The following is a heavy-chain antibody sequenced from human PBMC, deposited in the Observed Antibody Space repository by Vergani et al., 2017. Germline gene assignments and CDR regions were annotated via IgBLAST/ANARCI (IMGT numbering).Heavy chain of an antibody. Sequence: EVQLVESGGGLVQPGGSLRLSCAASGFPVSSNYMSWVRQAPGKGLEWVSVIYSGGSTYYADSVKGRFTISRHNSKNTLYLQMNSLRAEDTAVYYCARETRYYYDRWGQGTLVTVSS. J-gene: IGHJ4*02. CDR3: ARETRYYYDR. D-gene: IGHD3-22*01. V-gene: IGHV3-53*04. CDR2: IYSGGST. CDR1: GFPVSSNY.